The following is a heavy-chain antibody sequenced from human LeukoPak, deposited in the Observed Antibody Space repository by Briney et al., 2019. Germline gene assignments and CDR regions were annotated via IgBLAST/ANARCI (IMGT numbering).Heavy chain of an antibody. CDR2: FYHSGST. J-gene: IGHJ4*02. CDR1: GGSVSSESFY. V-gene: IGHV4-61*01. Sequence: SETLSLTCTVSGGSVSSESFYWSWIRQLPGKGLEWIGHFYHSGSTSYHPSLKSRVTISVDTSKNQFSLKLSSVTAADTAVYYCARDHPRKYSGSYHFDYWGQGTLVTVSS. D-gene: IGHD1-26*01. CDR3: ARDHPRKYSGSYHFDY.